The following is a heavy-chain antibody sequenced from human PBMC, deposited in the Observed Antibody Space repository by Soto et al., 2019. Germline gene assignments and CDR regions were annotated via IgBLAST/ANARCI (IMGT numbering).Heavy chain of an antibody. Sequence: GSLRLSCAASGFTFSSYEMNWVRQAPGKGLEWVSYISSSGSTIYYADSVKGRFTISRDNAKNSLYLQMNSLRADDTAVYYCARYKVSSGYYRNYYYYYGMDVWGQGTTVTV. CDR1: GFTFSSYE. CDR3: ARYKVSSGYYRNYYYYYGMDV. CDR2: ISSSGSTI. D-gene: IGHD3-22*01. J-gene: IGHJ6*02. V-gene: IGHV3-48*03.